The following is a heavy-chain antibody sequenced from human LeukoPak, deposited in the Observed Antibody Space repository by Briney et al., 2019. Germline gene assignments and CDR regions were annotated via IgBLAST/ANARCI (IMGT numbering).Heavy chain of an antibody. CDR1: GFTFSSYA. Sequence: RGSLRLSCAASGFTFSSYAMSWVRQAPEKRLEWVSTISGSGVSTYYADSVKGRFTISRDNSKNTLYLQMNSLRAEDTAVYYCAKWPAMGDSHDAFDIWGQGTMVTVSS. CDR3: AKWPAMGDSHDAFDI. V-gene: IGHV3-23*01. J-gene: IGHJ3*02. D-gene: IGHD2-21*01. CDR2: ISGSGVST.